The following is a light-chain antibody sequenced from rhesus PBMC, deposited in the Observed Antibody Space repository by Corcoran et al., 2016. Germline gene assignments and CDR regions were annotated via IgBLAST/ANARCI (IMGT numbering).Light chain of an antibody. CDR1: QGISSY. J-gene: IGKJ4*01. Sequence: DIQMTQSPSSLSAFVGDTVTITCRASQGISSYLNWFQQKPGKTPKLLIYAVTTLQGGVPSRFSGSGSGTVFTITISSRQPEDFANYYCQQYKSYPLTFGGGTKVEIK. CDR2: AVT. CDR3: QQYKSYPLT. V-gene: IGKV1-28*02.